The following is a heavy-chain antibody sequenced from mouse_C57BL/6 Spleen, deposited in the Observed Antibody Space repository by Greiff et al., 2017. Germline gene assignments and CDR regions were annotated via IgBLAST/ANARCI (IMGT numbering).Heavy chain of an antibody. Sequence: EVQLQQSGPGLVKPSQSLSLTCSVTGYSITSGYYWNWIRQFPGKKLEWMGYISYDGSNNYNPSLKNRISITRDTSKNQFFLKLNSVTTEDTATYYCASYWFDVWGTGTTVTVSS. CDR2: ISYDGSN. J-gene: IGHJ1*03. CDR1: GYSITSGYY. D-gene: IGHD2-1*01. V-gene: IGHV3-6*01. CDR3: ASYWFDV.